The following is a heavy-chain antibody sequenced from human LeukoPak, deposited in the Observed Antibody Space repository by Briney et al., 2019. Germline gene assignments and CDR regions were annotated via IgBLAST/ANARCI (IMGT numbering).Heavy chain of an antibody. CDR1: GGSISSYY. CDR2: IYYSGTT. J-gene: IGHJ4*02. CDR3: ARGVYIAAAQYGY. Sequence: SETLSLTCTVSGGSISSYYWSWIRQPPGKGLEWIGYIYYSGTTNYNPSLKSRVTISVDTSKNQFSLKLSSVTVADTAVYYCARGVYIAAAQYGYWGQGTLVTVSS. D-gene: IGHD6-13*01. V-gene: IGHV4-59*01.